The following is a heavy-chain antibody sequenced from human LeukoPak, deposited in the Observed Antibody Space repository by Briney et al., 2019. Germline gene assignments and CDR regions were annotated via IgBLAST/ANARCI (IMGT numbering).Heavy chain of an antibody. V-gene: IGHV3-23*01. Sequence: PGGTLRLSCAASGFTFSSYAMTWVRQAPGKGLEWVSTISGSGRSTYYADSVKGRFTISRDNSKNTLYLQMNSLRAEDTAVYYCARGGYSGYDSAYYYYMDVWGKGTTVTVSS. CDR1: GFTFSSYA. CDR3: ARGGYSGYDSAYYYYMDV. J-gene: IGHJ6*03. CDR2: ISGSGRST. D-gene: IGHD5-12*01.